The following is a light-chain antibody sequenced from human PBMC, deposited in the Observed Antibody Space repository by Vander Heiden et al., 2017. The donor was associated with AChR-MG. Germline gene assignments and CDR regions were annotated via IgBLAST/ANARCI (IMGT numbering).Light chain of an antibody. J-gene: IGLJ3*02. V-gene: IGLV2-14*01. Sequence: QSALTPPASVSGSPGQSITLSCTGTGSDVGGHDSVSWYQQRPGKAPQLMLYDVTQRPSGVSNRFSGSKSGDTASLTISGLRAEDEATYYCSSSTTINTWMFGGGTKVTVL. CDR2: DVT. CDR1: GSDVGGHDS. CDR3: SSSTTINTWM.